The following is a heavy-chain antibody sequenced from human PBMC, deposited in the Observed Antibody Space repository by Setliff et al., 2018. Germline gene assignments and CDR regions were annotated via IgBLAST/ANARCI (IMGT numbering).Heavy chain of an antibody. D-gene: IGHD3-3*01. J-gene: IGHJ4*02. V-gene: IGHV2-5*08. CDR1: GFSLSTSGMC. CDR3: ARCITIFGVVIPNAFDY. Sequence: SGPTLVNPTQTLTLTCTFSGFSLSTSGMCVSWIRQPPGQALEWLALIYWDDDKRYSPSLKSRLTITKDTSKNQVVLTMTNMDPVGTATYYCARCITIFGVVIPNAFDYWGQGTLVTVSS. CDR2: IYWDDDK.